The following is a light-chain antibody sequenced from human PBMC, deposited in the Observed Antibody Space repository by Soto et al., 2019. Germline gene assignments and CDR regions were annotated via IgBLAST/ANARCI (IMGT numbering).Light chain of an antibody. CDR3: QQYGSSRFT. CDR1: QSPSKW. Sequence: DIQMTQSPFTLSASVGDRVTITCRASQSPSKWLAWYQQKPGKAPKLLIYDASTLESGVPSRFSGSGSGTEFTLTISSLQPDDFASYYCQQYGSSRFTFGPGTKVDIK. J-gene: IGKJ3*01. V-gene: IGKV1-5*01. CDR2: DAS.